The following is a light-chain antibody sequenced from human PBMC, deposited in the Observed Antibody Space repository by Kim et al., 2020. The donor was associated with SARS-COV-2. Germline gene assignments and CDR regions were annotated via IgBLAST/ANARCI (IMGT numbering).Light chain of an antibody. Sequence: SAAVGDRVTSTCRASQSITSYLNWYHQKPGKAPKLLIYAASSLQSGVPSRFSGSGSGTHFTLTISSLQPEDFATYYCQQSHSSPQTFGQGTKLEI. CDR2: AAS. J-gene: IGKJ2*01. V-gene: IGKV1-39*01. CDR1: QSITSY. CDR3: QQSHSSPQT.